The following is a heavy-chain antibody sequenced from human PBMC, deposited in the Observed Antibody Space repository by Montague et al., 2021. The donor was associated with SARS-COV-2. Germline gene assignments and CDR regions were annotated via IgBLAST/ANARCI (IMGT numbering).Heavy chain of an antibody. CDR3: ARQVGTMIVVVIIKLRYYFDY. CDR2: IYYSGST. V-gene: IGHV4-39*01. D-gene: IGHD3-22*01. CDR1: GGSISSSSYY. Sequence: SETLSPTCTVSGGSISSSSYYWGRIRQPPGKGLEWIGSIYYSGSTYYXPSLKSRVTISVDTSKNQFSLKLSSVTAADTAVYYCARQVGTMIVVVIIKLRYYFDYWGQGTLVTVSS. J-gene: IGHJ4*02.